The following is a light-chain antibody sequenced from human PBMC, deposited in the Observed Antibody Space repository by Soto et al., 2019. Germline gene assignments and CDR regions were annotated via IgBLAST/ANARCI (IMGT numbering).Light chain of an antibody. CDR1: SSDVGGNRF. Sequence: QSALTQPPSASGSPGQTVTISCTGTSSDVGGNRFVSWYQQRPGKAPKLMNYDVTKRPSGVPDRFSASKSGNTASLTVSGLQAADEADYFCGSYADTGRVIFGGGTKGTVL. J-gene: IGLJ2*01. V-gene: IGLV2-8*01. CDR3: GSYADTGRVI. CDR2: DVT.